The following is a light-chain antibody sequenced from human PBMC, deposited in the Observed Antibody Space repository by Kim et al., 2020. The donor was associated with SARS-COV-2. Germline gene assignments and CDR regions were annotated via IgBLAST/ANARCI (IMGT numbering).Light chain of an antibody. CDR3: QQYDHWPYT. CDR1: QSVSSN. CDR2: DAS. Sequence: VSPGDRVTLSCRASQSVSSNLAWYQQKPGQAPRLLISDASTRATGVPASFSGSGSGTEFSFTISSLQSEDFAVYYCQQYDHWPYTFGQGTKVDIK. V-gene: IGKV3-15*01. J-gene: IGKJ2*01.